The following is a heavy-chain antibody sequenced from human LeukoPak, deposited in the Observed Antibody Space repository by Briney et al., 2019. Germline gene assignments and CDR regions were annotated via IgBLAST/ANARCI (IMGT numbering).Heavy chain of an antibody. CDR3: AFSGYTSAY. J-gene: IGHJ4*02. D-gene: IGHD5-24*01. CDR2: ISGGGGKT. CDR1: GFTFTNYA. V-gene: IGHV3-23*01. Sequence: GGSLRLSRAASGFTFTNYAMNWVRQAPGKGLEWVSAISGGGGKTYYADSVKGRFTIARDNSKNTVSLQMNSLRVEDTAVYYCAFSGYTSAYWGQGTLVIVSS.